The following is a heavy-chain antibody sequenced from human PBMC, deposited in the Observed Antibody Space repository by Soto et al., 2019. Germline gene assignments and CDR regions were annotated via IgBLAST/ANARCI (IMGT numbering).Heavy chain of an antibody. V-gene: IGHV3-21*01. Sequence: GGSLRLSCAASGFMFSAYTMSWVRQAPGKGLEWLSSITSNSDHIDYADSVRGRFTVSRDNARKSLYLQMDSLGAEDTGVYHCAKDRVGGTFYTPLAFWGQGTLVTVSS. CDR2: ITSNSDHI. J-gene: IGHJ4*02. CDR1: GFMFSAYT. CDR3: AKDRVGGTFYTPLAF. D-gene: IGHD1-7*01.